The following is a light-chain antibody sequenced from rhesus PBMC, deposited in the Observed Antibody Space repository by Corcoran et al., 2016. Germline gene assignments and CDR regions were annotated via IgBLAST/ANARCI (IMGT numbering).Light chain of an antibody. J-gene: IGKJ4*01. CDR2: KAS. Sequence: DIQMTQSPSSLSASVGDRVTITCRASENVNNYLNWYQQKPGKAPKLLNYKASTLQRGVPSRFSGSGSVTDHTFTISSLQPEDVATYYCQHGYGTPLTFGGGTKVELK. V-gene: IGKV1-74*01. CDR3: QHGYGTPLT. CDR1: ENVNNY.